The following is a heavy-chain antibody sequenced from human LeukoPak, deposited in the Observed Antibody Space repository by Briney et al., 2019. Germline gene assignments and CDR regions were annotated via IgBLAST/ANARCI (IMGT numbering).Heavy chain of an antibody. D-gene: IGHD4-17*01. Sequence: ASVKVSCKASGYTFTSYYMHWVRQAPGQGLEWMGIINPNGGSTSYAQKFQGRVTMTRDTSTSTVYMELSSLRSEDTAVYYCAREASVDMTTVTTPDYWGQGTLVTVSS. CDR1: GYTFTSYY. J-gene: IGHJ4*02. V-gene: IGHV1-46*01. CDR3: AREASVDMTTVTTPDY. CDR2: INPNGGST.